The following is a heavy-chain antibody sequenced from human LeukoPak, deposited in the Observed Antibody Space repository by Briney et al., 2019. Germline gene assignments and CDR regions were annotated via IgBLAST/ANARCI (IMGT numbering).Heavy chain of an antibody. D-gene: IGHD3-22*01. CDR2: INPSGGSI. Sequence: ASVKVSCKASGYIFTSYYTYWVRQAPGQGLEWMGIINPSGGSIRYAQKFQGRVTMTRDTSTSTVYMELSSLRSEDTAVYYCARGRNYYDSSGYYYEGDAFDIWGQGTMVTVSS. J-gene: IGHJ3*02. V-gene: IGHV1-46*01. CDR1: GYIFTSYY. CDR3: ARGRNYYDSSGYYYEGDAFDI.